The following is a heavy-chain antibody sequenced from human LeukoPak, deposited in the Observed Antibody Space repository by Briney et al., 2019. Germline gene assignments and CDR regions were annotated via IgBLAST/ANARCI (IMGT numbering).Heavy chain of an antibody. D-gene: IGHD6-13*01. V-gene: IGHV3-30*04. J-gene: IGHJ6*02. CDR2: ISYDGSNK. Sequence: PGRSLRLSCAASGFTFSSYAMHWVRQAPGKGLEWVAVISYDGSNKYYADSVKGRFTISRDNSKNTLYLQMNSLRAEDTAVYYCARDLPTAAENYAYYYYYGMDVWGQGTTVTVSS. CDR3: ARDLPTAAENYAYYYYYGMDV. CDR1: GFTFSSYA.